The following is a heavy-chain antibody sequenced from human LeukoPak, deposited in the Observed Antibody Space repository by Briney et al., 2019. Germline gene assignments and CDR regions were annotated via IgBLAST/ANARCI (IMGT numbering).Heavy chain of an antibody. J-gene: IGHJ4*02. D-gene: IGHD3-22*01. CDR1: GGSFSGYY. CDR2: INHSGST. CDR3: ARGTTYYYDSSGYWFDY. V-gene: IGHV4-34*01. Sequence: SETLSLTCAVYGGSFSGYYWSWIRQPPGKGLEWIGEINHSGSTNYNPSLKSRVTISVDTSKNQFSLKLSSVTAADTAVYYCARGTTYYYDSSGYWFDYWGQGTLVTVSS.